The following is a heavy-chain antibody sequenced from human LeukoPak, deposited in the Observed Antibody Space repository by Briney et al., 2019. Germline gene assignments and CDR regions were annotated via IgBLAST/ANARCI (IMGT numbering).Heavy chain of an antibody. CDR2: VTWNGGST. J-gene: IGHJ6*03. CDR1: GYSIEEFG. V-gene: IGHV3-20*04. Sequence: GGSLRLSCEPPGYSIEEFGMSGGREPPGKGGEWVSGVTWNGGSTGYAASVEGRFTISRDNAKNSLYLQMNSLRAEDTALYYCAMKFSRDYYYMDVWGKGTTVTVSS. CDR3: AMKFSRDYYYMDV.